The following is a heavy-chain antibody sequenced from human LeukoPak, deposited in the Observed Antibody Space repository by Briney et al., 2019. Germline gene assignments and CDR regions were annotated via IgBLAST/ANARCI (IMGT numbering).Heavy chain of an antibody. Sequence: ASVTVSCMVSGYSLTQLSMHWVRQARGKGLEWMGGLDHEDGETSYAQKFQGRVTMNEDTSTDTAYMALSSLRYGEPAGYYCGTDRRYGRAFDIWGQGTMVTVSS. CDR1: GYSLTQLS. V-gene: IGHV1-24*01. CDR3: GTDRRYGRAFDI. CDR2: LDHEDGET. J-gene: IGHJ3*02. D-gene: IGHD5-18*01.